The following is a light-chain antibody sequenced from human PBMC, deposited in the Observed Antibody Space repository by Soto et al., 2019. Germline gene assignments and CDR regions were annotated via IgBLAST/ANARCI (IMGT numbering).Light chain of an antibody. V-gene: IGKV3D-15*01. J-gene: IGKJ3*01. CDR1: QSVNVN. CDR2: GAS. CDR3: HQYNNCSSS. Sequence: EIVMTQSPATLSGSPGERASLSCRTSQSVNVNLAWYQQKPCQDPRLLIYGASITATGIPARFSGRGSGAELSLTIISLQSEDFAVYYCHQYNNCSSSSGPGTKGHIK.